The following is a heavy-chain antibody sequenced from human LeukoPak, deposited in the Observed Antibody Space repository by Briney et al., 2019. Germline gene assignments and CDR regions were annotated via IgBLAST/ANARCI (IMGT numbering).Heavy chain of an antibody. V-gene: IGHV4-59*12. D-gene: IGHD6-13*01. CDR2: IYYSGST. Sequence: SETLSLPCTVSGGSISSYYWSWIRQPPAKALEWIGYIYYSGSTNYNPSLKSRVTISVDTSKNQFCLKLSSVTAADTAVYYCVRDIAAAGGFDYWGQGTLVTVSS. CDR1: GGSISSYY. CDR3: VRDIAAAGGFDY. J-gene: IGHJ4*02.